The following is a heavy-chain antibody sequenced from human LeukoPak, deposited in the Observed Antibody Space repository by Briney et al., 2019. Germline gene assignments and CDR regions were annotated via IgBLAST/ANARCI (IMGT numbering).Heavy chain of an antibody. J-gene: IGHJ4*02. D-gene: IGHD6-19*01. CDR2: ISGSGAAT. CDR1: GFTFSGSG. CDR3: ARAPSAVAFDY. Sequence: GGSLSLSCAASAFPGFTFSGSGMSWVRQGPGEGGEGVSAISGSGAATFYADSVKGRFTISRDNSKNTLYLQMNSLRAEDTAVYYCARAPSAVAFDYWGQGTLVTVSS. V-gene: IGHV3-23*01.